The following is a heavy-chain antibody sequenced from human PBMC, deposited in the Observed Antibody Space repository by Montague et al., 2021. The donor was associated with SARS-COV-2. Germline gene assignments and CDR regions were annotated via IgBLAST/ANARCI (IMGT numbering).Heavy chain of an antibody. Sequence: SETLSLTCAVYGGSISSSNWWSWVRQPPGKGLEWIGEIHHSGSTNYNPSLKSRVTMSVDRSKNHFSLRLSSVTAADTAMYYCARGGYGGWTGYYFDYWGQGTLVTVSS. CDR1: GGSISSSNW. V-gene: IGHV4-4*02. J-gene: IGHJ4*02. CDR3: ARGGYGGWTGYYFDY. CDR2: IHHSGST. D-gene: IGHD4/OR15-4a*01.